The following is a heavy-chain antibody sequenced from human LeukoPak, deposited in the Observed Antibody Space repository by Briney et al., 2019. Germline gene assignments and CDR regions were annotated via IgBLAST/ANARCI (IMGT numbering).Heavy chain of an antibody. CDR2: ISAYNGNT. CDR3: ARSRTHRLYSGSGSYPGAFDY. J-gene: IGHJ4*02. V-gene: IGHV1-18*01. D-gene: IGHD3-10*01. Sequence: ASVKVSCKTSGYTFTSYDISWVRQAPGQGLEWMGWISAYNGNTDYAQKLQGRVTMTTDTSTSTVYMELRSLRSDDTAVYYCARSRTHRLYSGSGSYPGAFDYWGQGTLVTVSS. CDR1: GYTFTSYD.